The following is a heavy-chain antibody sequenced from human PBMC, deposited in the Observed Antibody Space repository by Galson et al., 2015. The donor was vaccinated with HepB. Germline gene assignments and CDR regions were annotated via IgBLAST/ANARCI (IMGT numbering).Heavy chain of an antibody. CDR3: AKDLPPEDYDSRILLDEAFDI. D-gene: IGHD3-22*01. CDR1: GFTFSSYG. CDR2: IRYDGSNK. Sequence: SLRLSCAASGFTFSSYGMHWVRQAPGKGLEWVAFIRYDGSNKYYADSVKGRFTISRDNSKNTLYLQMNSLRAEDTAVYYCAKDLPPEDYDSRILLDEAFDIWGQGTMVTVSS. V-gene: IGHV3-30*02. J-gene: IGHJ3*02.